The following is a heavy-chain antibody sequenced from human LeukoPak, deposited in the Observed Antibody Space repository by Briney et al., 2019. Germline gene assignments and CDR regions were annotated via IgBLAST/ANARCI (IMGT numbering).Heavy chain of an antibody. V-gene: IGHV4-61*02. D-gene: IGHD3-22*01. CDR3: AREGSSYDSSGYSGH. Sequence: SETLSLTCTVSGGSISSSSYYWGWIRQPPGKGLEWIGRIYTSGSTNYNPSLKSRVTMSVDTSKNQFSLKLSSVTAAATAVYYCAREGSSYDSSGYSGHWGQGTLVTVSS. J-gene: IGHJ4*02. CDR2: IYTSGST. CDR1: GGSISSSSYY.